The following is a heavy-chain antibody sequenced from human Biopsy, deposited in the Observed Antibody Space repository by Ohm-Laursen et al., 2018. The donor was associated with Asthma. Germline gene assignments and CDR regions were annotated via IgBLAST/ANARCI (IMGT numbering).Heavy chain of an antibody. CDR2: VYYSGTT. CDR1: GGSVSSRGYY. J-gene: IGHJ4*02. Sequence: GTLSLTCSISGGSVSSRGYYWSWFRQPPGKGLEWIGFVYYSGTTNHNPSLTSRVTMTVDTSQNQFSLKLTSVTAADTAVYYCARIPRRSGSYFVDYWGQGTLVTVSS. CDR3: ARIPRRSGSYFVDY. V-gene: IGHV4-61*08. D-gene: IGHD3-22*01.